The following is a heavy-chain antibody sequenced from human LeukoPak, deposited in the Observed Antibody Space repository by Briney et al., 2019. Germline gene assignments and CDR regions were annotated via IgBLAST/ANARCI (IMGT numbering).Heavy chain of an antibody. CDR2: LRFDGINK. CDR3: AKGAGNYFDY. V-gene: IGHV3-30*02. CDR1: GFTFTSYG. J-gene: IGHJ4*02. Sequence: GGSLRLSCVVSGFTFTSYGVHWVRQAPGKGLEWLAFLRFDGINKYYADPVKGRFNISRDSSKSTLYLQMNSLSAEDTAVYYCAKGAGNYFDYWGQGTLVTVSS.